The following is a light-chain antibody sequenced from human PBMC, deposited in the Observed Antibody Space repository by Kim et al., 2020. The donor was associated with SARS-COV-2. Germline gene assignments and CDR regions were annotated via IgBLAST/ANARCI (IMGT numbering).Light chain of an antibody. CDR2: DVS. Sequence: QSALTQPPSASGSPGQSVTISCTGTSSDVGGYNSVSWYQQYPGKAPKLLIYDVSMRPSGVPDRFSGSKSGNTASLTVSGLQADDEADYYCSSYAGNNNVVFGGGTKVTVL. CDR1: SSDVGGYNS. J-gene: IGLJ2*01. CDR3: SSYAGNNNVV. V-gene: IGLV2-8*01.